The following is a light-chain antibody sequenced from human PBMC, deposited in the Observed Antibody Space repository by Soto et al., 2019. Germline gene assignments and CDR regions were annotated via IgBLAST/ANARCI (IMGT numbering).Light chain of an antibody. J-gene: IGKJ5*01. V-gene: IGKV3-20*01. CDR1: QSVSNNY. Sequence: EIVLTQSPGTLSLSPWERATLSCSASQSVSNNYLAWYQQKPGQAPRLLIYGASNRATGIPDRFSGSGSGTDFTLTISRLEPEDFAVYYCQHFGGTTFTFGQGTRLEI. CDR3: QHFGGTTFT. CDR2: GAS.